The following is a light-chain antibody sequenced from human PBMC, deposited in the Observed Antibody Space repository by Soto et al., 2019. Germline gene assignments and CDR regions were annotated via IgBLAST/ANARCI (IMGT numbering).Light chain of an antibody. V-gene: IGLV2-23*02. CDR1: SSDVGSYNL. Sequence: QYALTQPASVSGSPGQSITISCTGTSSDVGSYNLVSWYQQHPGKAPKLMNYEVSKRPSGVSNRFSGSKSGNTASLTISGLQAEDEADYYCCSYAGSSTPVVFGGGTKLTVL. CDR2: EVS. CDR3: CSYAGSSTPVV. J-gene: IGLJ2*01.